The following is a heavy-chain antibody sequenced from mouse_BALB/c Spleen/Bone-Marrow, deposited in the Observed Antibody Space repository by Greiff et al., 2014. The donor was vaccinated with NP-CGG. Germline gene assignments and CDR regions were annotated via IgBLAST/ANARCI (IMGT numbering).Heavy chain of an antibody. CDR3: TREREGDGYYDFDY. J-gene: IGHJ2*01. Sequence: VQRVESGPGLVAPSQSLTITCTVSGFSLASYGIHWVRQPPGKGLEWLGVIWAGGATNYNSALMSRLSNSKDNSKSQVFLKMNSLQIDDTAMFYCTREREGDGYYDFDYWGQGTIFTVSS. CDR1: GFSLASYG. D-gene: IGHD2-3*01. CDR2: IWAGGAT. V-gene: IGHV2-9*02.